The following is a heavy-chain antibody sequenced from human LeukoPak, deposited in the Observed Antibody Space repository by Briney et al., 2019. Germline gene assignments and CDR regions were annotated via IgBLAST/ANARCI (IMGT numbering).Heavy chain of an antibody. D-gene: IGHD3-16*01. CDR1: RYSISSGYY. V-gene: IGHV4-38-2*02. CDR2: IYHSGST. Sequence: SETLSLTCTVSRYSISSGYYWGWTRQPPGKGLEWIGNIYHSGSTYYNPSLKSRLTISVDTSKNQFYLNLTSVTAADTAVYYCATLPLAGAVNFWGQGTLVTVSS. J-gene: IGHJ4*02. CDR3: ATLPLAGAVNF.